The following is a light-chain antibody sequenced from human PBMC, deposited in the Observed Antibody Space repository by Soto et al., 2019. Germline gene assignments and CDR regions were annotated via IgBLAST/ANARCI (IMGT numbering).Light chain of an antibody. CDR3: QQYGSSPQT. CDR1: QSVSSSY. Sequence: EILLSQSPVTLSLSPGERATLSCRTSQSVSSSYLAWYQQKPGQAPRLLIYGASSRATGIPGRFSGSGSGTDFTLTISRLEPEDFAVYYCQQYGSSPQTFGQGTKVDIK. CDR2: GAS. J-gene: IGKJ1*01. V-gene: IGKV3-20*01.